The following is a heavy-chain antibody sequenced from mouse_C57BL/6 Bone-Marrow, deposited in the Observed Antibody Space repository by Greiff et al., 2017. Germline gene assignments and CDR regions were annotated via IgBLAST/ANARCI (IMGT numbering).Heavy chain of an antibody. Sequence: QVQLQQSGAELVRPGASVTLSCKASGYTFTDYEMHWVKQTPVHGLDWIGPIDPETGGTAYNQKFKGKAILTADKSSSTAYMELRSLPSEDSAVYYCSRWDYGSIFAYWGQGTLVTVSA. V-gene: IGHV1-15*01. CDR1: GYTFTDYE. CDR3: SRWDYGSIFAY. D-gene: IGHD1-1*01. CDR2: IDPETGGT. J-gene: IGHJ3*01.